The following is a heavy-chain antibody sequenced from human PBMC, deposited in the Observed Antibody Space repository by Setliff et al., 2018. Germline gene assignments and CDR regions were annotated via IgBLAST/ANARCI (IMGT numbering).Heavy chain of an antibody. Sequence: SETLSLTCTVSDVSISGYYWSWIRQPQGKGLEWIGYIHSSGRSNYNPSLKSRVTTSIDTSKNQFSLKLSSVTAADTAVYYCARARYCSGGRCYWTCLDSCAQGTPVTGS. J-gene: IGHJ5*01. CDR3: ARARYCSGGRCYWTCLDS. V-gene: IGHV4-4*08. CDR2: IHSSGRS. D-gene: IGHD2-15*01. CDR1: DVSISGYY.